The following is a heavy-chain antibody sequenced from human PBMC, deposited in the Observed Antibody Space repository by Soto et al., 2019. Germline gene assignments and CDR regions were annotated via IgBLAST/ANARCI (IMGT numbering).Heavy chain of an antibody. Sequence: ASVKVSWKDCGYTLAELSRHWVRQALGKGLEWMGGFDPEDGETIYAQKFQGRVTMTEDTSTDTAYMELSSLRSEDTAVYYCATPRDFWSGYQFDYWGQGTLVTVSS. CDR2: FDPEDGET. J-gene: IGHJ4*02. CDR1: GYTLAELS. CDR3: ATPRDFWSGYQFDY. V-gene: IGHV1-24*01. D-gene: IGHD3-3*01.